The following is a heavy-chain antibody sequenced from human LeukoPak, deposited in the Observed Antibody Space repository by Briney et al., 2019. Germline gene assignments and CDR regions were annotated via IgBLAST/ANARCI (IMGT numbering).Heavy chain of an antibody. J-gene: IGHJ4*02. Sequence: GASVKVSCKASGGTFSSYTISWVRQAPGQGLEWMGTIIPILGIANYAQKFQGRVMITADKSTSTAYMELSSLRSEDTAVYYCARTYYYDSSGYYSFRYWGQGTLVTVSS. D-gene: IGHD3-22*01. CDR1: GGTFSSYT. V-gene: IGHV1-69*02. CDR2: IIPILGIA. CDR3: ARTYYYDSSGYYSFRY.